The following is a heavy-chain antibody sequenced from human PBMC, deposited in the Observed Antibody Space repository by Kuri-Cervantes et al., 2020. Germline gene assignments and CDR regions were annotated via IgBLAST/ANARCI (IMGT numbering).Heavy chain of an antibody. D-gene: IGHD5-18*01. V-gene: IGHV4-39*01. CDR1: TFSSYW. CDR2: IYYSGST. J-gene: IGHJ5*02. Sequence: TFSSYWMSWVRQAPGKGLEWIGSIYYSGSTYYNPSLKSRVTISVDTSKNQFSLKLSSVTAADTAVYYCARHDVHTAMVPNWFDPWGQGTLVTVSS. CDR3: ARHDVHTAMVPNWFDP.